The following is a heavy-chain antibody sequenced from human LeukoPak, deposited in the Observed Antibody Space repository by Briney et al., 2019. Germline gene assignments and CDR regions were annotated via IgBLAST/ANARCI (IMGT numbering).Heavy chain of an antibody. V-gene: IGHV6-1*01. J-gene: IGHJ4*02. Sequence: PSQTLSLTCAISGDSVSIDSAAWHWIRQSPSRGLEWPGRTYQRSKWCNDYAVSVKSRITINPDISKNQFSLQLNSVTPEDTAVYYCARSPSPYSSGWYFDYWGQGALVTVSS. CDR3: ARSPSPYSSGWYFDY. CDR2: TYQRSKWCN. CDR1: GDSVSIDSAA. D-gene: IGHD6-19*01.